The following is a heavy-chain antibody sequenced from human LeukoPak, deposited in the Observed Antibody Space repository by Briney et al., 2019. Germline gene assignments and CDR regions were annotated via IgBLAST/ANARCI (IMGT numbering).Heavy chain of an antibody. CDR1: GYTFTGYY. CDR3: AREFRRLTGHYGPSGDDAFDI. Sequence: ASVKVSCKASGYTFTGYYMHWVRQAPGQGLEWMGWINPNSGGTNYAQKFQGRVTMTRDTSISTAYMELSRLRSDDTAVYYCAREFRRLTGHYGPSGDDAFDIWGQGTMVTVSS. D-gene: IGHD3-9*01. J-gene: IGHJ3*02. CDR2: INPNSGGT. V-gene: IGHV1-2*02.